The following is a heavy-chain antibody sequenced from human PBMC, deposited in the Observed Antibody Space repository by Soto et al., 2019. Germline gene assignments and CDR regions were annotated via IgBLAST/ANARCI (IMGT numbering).Heavy chain of an antibody. CDR2: MNPNSGNT. V-gene: IGHV1-8*01. CDR3: ARDAPYCGGDYYSPNYYFDY. CDR1: GYTFTNYD. J-gene: IGHJ4*02. D-gene: IGHD2-21*02. Sequence: ASVKVSCKASGYTFTNYDINWVRQATGQGLEWMGWMNPNSGNTSYAQKFQGRVTMTRDTSTSTVYMELSSLRSEDTAVYYCARDAPYCGGDYYSPNYYFDYWGQGTLVTVSS.